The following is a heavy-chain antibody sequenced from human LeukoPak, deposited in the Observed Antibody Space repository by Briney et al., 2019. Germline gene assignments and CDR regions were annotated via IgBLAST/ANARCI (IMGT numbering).Heavy chain of an antibody. V-gene: IGHV1-2*02. CDR1: GYTFTGYY. J-gene: IGHJ6*03. CDR3: ARKQKRDYYDILTGSLHYPEDYYYYMDV. Sequence: ASVKVSCKASGYTFTGYYMHWVRQAPGQGLEWMGWINPNSGGTNYAQKFQGRVTMTRDTSISTAYMELSRLRSDDTAVYYCARKQKRDYYDILTGSLHYPEDYYYYMDVWGKGTTVTVSS. D-gene: IGHD3-9*01. CDR2: INPNSGGT.